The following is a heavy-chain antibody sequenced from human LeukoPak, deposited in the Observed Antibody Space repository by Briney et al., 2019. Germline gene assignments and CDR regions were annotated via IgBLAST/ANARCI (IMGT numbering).Heavy chain of an antibody. CDR3: ARDGARGGSYYSAFDY. V-gene: IGHV1-2*02. Sequence: ASVKVSCKASGYTFTGYYMHWVRQAPGQGLEWMGWINPNSGGTNYAQKFQGRVTMTRDTPISTAYMELSRLRSDDTAVYYCARDGARGGSYYSAFDYWGQGTLVTVSS. J-gene: IGHJ4*02. CDR2: INPNSGGT. D-gene: IGHD1-26*01. CDR1: GYTFTGYY.